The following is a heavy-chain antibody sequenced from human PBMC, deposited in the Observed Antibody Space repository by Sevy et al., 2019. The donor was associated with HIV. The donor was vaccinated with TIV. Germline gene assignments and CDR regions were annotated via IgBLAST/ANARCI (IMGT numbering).Heavy chain of an antibody. CDR3: AKGGRSYGDSYFDH. CDR1: GFTFSISA. D-gene: IGHD5-18*01. J-gene: IGHJ4*02. CDR2: ISGSGNSA. Sequence: GGSLRLSCAAPGFTFSISAMTWVRQAPGKGLEWVSGISGSGNSAYYADSVKGRFTISRDNSKKTLSLQMNSMRAEDTAVYYCAKGGRSYGDSYFDHWGQGTLVTVSS. V-gene: IGHV3-23*01.